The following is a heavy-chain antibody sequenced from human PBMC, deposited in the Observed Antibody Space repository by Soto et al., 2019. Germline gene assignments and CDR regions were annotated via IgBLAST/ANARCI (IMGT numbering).Heavy chain of an antibody. CDR3: ATRRLRRLRFLETH. D-gene: IGHD3-3*01. CDR1: GDSFTNTNW. Sequence: QVQLQESGPGLLKPSETLSLTCTVSGDSFTNTNWWSWVRQSPGQGLEWIGEIYHSGVTNYNPSLKSRLTMSIAKSTNEFSLKLNSVTAADTAVYYCATRRLRRLRFLETHWGQGTLVTVSS. V-gene: IGHV4-4*02. CDR2: IYHSGVT. J-gene: IGHJ4*02.